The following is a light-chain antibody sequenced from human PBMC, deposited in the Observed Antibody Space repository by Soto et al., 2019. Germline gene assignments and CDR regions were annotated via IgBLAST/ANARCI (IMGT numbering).Light chain of an antibody. CDR3: RPSYSTPRT. Sequence: DLQMTQARCMLSASVAVRVTITCLASQSISSWLAWYQQKPGKAPNLLIHKASHLESGVPSRFSGSGSGTAFILTISTLQPADSATYYCRPSYSTPRTFGQGTKVDIK. J-gene: IGKJ1*01. CDR2: KAS. CDR1: QSISSW. V-gene: IGKV1-5*03.